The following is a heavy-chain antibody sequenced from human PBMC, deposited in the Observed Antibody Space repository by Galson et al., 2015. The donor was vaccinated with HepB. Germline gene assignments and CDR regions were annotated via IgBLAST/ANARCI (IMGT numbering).Heavy chain of an antibody. J-gene: IGHJ3*02. CDR1: GYTLTELS. CDR3: ATEYYGSGSYYDAFDI. Sequence: SVKVSCKVSGYTLTELSMHWVRQAPGKGLEWMGGFDPEDGETIYAQKFQGRVTMTEDTSTDTAYMELSSLRSEDTAVYYCATEYYGSGSYYDAFDIWGQGTMVTVSS. CDR2: FDPEDGET. D-gene: IGHD3-10*01. V-gene: IGHV1-24*01.